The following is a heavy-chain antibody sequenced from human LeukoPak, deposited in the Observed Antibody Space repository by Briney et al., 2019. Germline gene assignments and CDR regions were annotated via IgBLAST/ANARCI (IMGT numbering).Heavy chain of an antibody. J-gene: IGHJ4*02. Sequence: SETLSLTCTVSGGSISSSSYYWGWIRQPPGKGLEWIGSIYYSGSTYYNPSLKSRVTISVDTSKNQFSLKLSSVTAADTAVYYGAILSRRDIVVVPAAPGPDYWGQGTLVTVSS. CDR3: AILSRRDIVVVPAAPGPDY. D-gene: IGHD2-2*01. CDR1: GGSISSSSYY. V-gene: IGHV4-39*01. CDR2: IYYSGST.